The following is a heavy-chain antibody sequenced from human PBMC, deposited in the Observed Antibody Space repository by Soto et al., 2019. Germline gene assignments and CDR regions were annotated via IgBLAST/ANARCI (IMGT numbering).Heavy chain of an antibody. J-gene: IGHJ3*02. D-gene: IGHD3-22*01. CDR2: IYHLGST. CDR1: GGSISSTNW. V-gene: IGHV4-4*02. Sequence: SETLSLTCAVSGGSISSTNWWSWVRQSPGKGLEWIGEIYHLGSTDYNPSLRGRVTISVDKSNNQFSLKLSSVTAADTAVYYCARQTDSYYTFDAFDIWGQGTMVTVSS. CDR3: ARQTDSYYTFDAFDI.